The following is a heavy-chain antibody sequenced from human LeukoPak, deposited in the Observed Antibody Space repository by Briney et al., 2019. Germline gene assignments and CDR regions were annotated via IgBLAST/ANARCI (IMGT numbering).Heavy chain of an antibody. D-gene: IGHD6-19*01. V-gene: IGHV3-23*01. Sequence: GGSLRLSCAASGFTFSNYAMRWVRQAPGKGLEWVSGISGSGDSTYYADSVKGRFTISRDNSKNTLYLQMHSLRAEDTAVYYCARRSGIAVAGAFDYWGQGTLVTVSS. J-gene: IGHJ4*02. CDR2: ISGSGDST. CDR1: GFTFSNYA. CDR3: ARRSGIAVAGAFDY.